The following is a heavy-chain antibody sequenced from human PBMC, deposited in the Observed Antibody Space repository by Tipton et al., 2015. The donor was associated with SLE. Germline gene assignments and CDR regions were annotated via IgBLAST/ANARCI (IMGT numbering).Heavy chain of an antibody. J-gene: IGHJ4*02. Sequence: QSGPEVKKPGASVKASCKASGYTFTGYYMHWVRQAPGQGLEWMGRINPNRGDTDYAQRFQGRVTMTGDTSISTAYMELSRLRSDDTAVYYCARANPFYTGYDFDYWGQGTLVTVSS. CDR2: INPNRGDT. CDR3: ARANPFYTGYDFDY. V-gene: IGHV1-2*06. CDR1: GYTFTGYY. D-gene: IGHD5-12*01.